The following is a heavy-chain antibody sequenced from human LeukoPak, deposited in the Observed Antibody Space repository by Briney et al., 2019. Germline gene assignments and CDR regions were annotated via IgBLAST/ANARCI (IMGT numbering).Heavy chain of an antibody. D-gene: IGHD3-10*01. V-gene: IGHV1-2*02. CDR2: INPNSGGT. J-gene: IGHJ5*02. CDR1: GYTFTGYY. Sequence: ASVKVSCKASGYTFTGYYMHWVRQAPGQGLEWMGWINPNSGGTNYAQKFQGRVTMTRDTSISTAYMELSSLRSEDTAVYYCARGLRRWFRELTNWFDPWGQGTLVTVSS. CDR3: ARGLRRWFRELTNWFDP.